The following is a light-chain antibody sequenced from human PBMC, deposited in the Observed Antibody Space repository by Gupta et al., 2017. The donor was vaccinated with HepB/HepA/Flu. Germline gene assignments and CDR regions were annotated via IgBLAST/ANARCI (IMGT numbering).Light chain of an antibody. V-gene: IGLV3-1*01. CDR1: KLGDKY. Sequence: SYELTQPPSVSVSPGQTASIPCSGDKLGDKYACWYQQKPGQSPVVVIYQDSKRPSGIPERFSGSNSGNTATLTISGTQSMDEADYYCQAWDSSTYVVLGGGTKLTVL. CDR3: QAWDSSTYVV. CDR2: QDS. J-gene: IGLJ2*01.